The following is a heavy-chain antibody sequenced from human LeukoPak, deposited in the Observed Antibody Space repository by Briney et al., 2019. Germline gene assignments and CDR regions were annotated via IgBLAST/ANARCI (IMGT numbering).Heavy chain of an antibody. J-gene: IGHJ6*02. CDR1: GFTFSSYA. V-gene: IGHV3-23*01. CDR2: ISGSGGST. D-gene: IGHD4-17*01. CDR3: AGGTTVTTYYYYGMDV. Sequence: GGSLRLFWAASGFTFSSYAMGWVRQAPGKWLEWVSAISGSGGSTYYADSVKGRFTISRDNSKNTLYLQMNSLRAEDTAVYYCAGGTTVTTYYYYGMDVWGQGTTVTVSS.